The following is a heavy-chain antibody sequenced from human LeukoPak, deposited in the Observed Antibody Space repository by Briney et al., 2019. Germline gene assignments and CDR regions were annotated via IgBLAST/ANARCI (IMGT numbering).Heavy chain of an antibody. Sequence: GGSLRLSCAASGFTFSSYAMSWVRQAPGKGLEWVSAISGSGGSTYYADSVKGRFTISRGNSKNTLYLQMNSLRAEDTAVYYCAKDLVYDYGDYGRAFDIWGQGTMVTVSS. J-gene: IGHJ3*02. CDR1: GFTFSSYA. CDR2: ISGSGGST. V-gene: IGHV3-23*01. CDR3: AKDLVYDYGDYGRAFDI. D-gene: IGHD4-17*01.